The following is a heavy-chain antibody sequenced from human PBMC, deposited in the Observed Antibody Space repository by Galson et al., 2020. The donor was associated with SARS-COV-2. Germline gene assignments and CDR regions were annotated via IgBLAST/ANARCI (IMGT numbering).Heavy chain of an antibody. J-gene: IGHJ2*01. CDR2: IYPNGRT. V-gene: IGHV4-38-2*01. CDR1: GYSVSTTNY. Sequence: SETLSLTCAVSGYSVSTTNYWGWVRLAPGKGLEWIGSIYPNGRTYYNPSLESRVTISVDTSRNQFSLTLASVTAADTAFYYCAIQGVNMIVLVTVPCWFFDLWGRGTLVPVSS. D-gene: IGHD2-21*02. CDR3: AIQGVNMIVLVTVPCWFFDL.